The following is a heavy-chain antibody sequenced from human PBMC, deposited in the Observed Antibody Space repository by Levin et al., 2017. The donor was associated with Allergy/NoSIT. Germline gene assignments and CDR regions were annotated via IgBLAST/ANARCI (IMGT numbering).Heavy chain of an antibody. CDR2: SDKSGTTI. J-gene: IGHJ4*01. CDR3: ARDRGTTSALDY. V-gene: IGHV3-48*03. Sequence: PGESLKISCEASGFTFSNYEMNWVRQAPGKGLEWVSYSDKSGTTINYADSVKGRFTLSRDNAKNSLHLQMNSLRADDTAVYFCARDRGTTSALDYWGHGTLVTVSS. CDR1: GFTFSNYE. D-gene: IGHD1-14*01.